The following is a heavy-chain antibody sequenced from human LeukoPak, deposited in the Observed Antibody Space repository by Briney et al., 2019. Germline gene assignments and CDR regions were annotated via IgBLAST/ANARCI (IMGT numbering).Heavy chain of an antibody. J-gene: IGHJ4*02. D-gene: IGHD3-9*01. Sequence: GGSLRLSCAASGFTFSSYSMNWVRQAPGKGLEWVSSISSSSRYIYYADSVKGRFTISRDNAKNSLYLQMNSQRAEDTAVYYCARGGSDILTQHDYWGQGTLVTVSS. V-gene: IGHV3-21*01. CDR3: ARGGSDILTQHDY. CDR2: ISSSSRYI. CDR1: GFTFSSYS.